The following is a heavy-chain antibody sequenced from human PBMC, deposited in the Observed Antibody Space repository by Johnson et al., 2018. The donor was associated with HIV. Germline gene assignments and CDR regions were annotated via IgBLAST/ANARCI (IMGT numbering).Heavy chain of an antibody. J-gene: IGHJ3*02. CDR3: AKGIAARPPGDAFDI. CDR1: GLTFSSYG. Sequence: QVQLVESGGGVVQPGQSLRLSCAASGLTFSSYGMHWVRQAPGKGLEWVALISYDGSNKYYPGSVKGRFTISRENAKNSLYLQMNSLRAEDTALYYCAKGIAARPPGDAFDIWGQGTMVTVSS. CDR2: ISYDGSNK. D-gene: IGHD6-6*01. V-gene: IGHV3-30*18.